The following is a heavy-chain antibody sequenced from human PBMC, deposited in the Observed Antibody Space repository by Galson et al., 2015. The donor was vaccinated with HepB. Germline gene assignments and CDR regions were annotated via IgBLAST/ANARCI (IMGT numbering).Heavy chain of an antibody. CDR3: AKDYYDSSGFLDY. V-gene: IGHV3-30*18. J-gene: IGHJ4*02. CDR2: ISNDGSNK. D-gene: IGHD3-22*01. Sequence: SLRLSCAASGITFSSYGMHWVRQAPGKGLEWVAVISNDGSNKYYADSVKGRFTVSRDNSKNTLYLQMNSLRAEDTAVYYCAKDYYDSSGFLDYWGQGTLVTVSS. CDR1: GITFSSYG.